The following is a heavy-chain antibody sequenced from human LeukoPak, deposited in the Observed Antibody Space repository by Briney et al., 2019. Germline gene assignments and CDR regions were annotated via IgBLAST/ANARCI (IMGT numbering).Heavy chain of an antibody. V-gene: IGHV4-4*09. CDR1: GGSITSYY. CDR2: IHSSGST. D-gene: IGHD3-22*01. J-gene: IGHJ4*02. CDR3: ARRKGDSGYYSH. Sequence: SETLSLTCTVSGGSITSYYWSWVRQPPGKGLEWIGYIHSSGSTDYSPPLKSRVTISVDTSKNQFSLRLNSVTAADTAVYYCARRKGDSGYYSHWGPGTLVTVSS.